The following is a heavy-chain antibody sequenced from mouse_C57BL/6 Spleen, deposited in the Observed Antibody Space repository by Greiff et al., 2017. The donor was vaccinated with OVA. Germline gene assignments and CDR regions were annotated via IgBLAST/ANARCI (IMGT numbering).Heavy chain of an antibody. CDR3: ARRGLRGDYYYAMDY. CDR1: GFTFSDYG. D-gene: IGHD2-4*01. Sequence: EVQRVESGGGLVKPGGSLKLSCAASGFTFSDYGMHWVRQAPAKGLEWVAYISSGSSTIYSADTVKGRFTISRDNAKHTLFLQMTSLRSEDTAMYYCARRGLRGDYYYAMDYWGQGTSVTVSS. CDR2: ISSGSSTI. V-gene: IGHV5-17*01. J-gene: IGHJ4*01.